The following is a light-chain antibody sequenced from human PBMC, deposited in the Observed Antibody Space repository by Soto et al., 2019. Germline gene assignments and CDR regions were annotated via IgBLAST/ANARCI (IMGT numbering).Light chain of an antibody. CDR1: QSVSSY. J-gene: IGKJ3*01. Sequence: EIVLTQSPATLSLSPGERATLSCRASQSVSSYLAWYQKKPGQAPRLLLYDASHRATGIPARFSGSGSGTDFTLTISSLEPEDFVVYYCQQRSNTFTFGPGTKVQIK. V-gene: IGKV3-11*01. CDR2: DAS. CDR3: QQRSNTFT.